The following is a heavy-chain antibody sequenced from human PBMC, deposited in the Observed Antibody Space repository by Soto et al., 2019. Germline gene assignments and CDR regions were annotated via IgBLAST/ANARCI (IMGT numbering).Heavy chain of an antibody. CDR3: ARDGKGYCSSTSCYVDYNYYYMDV. CDR1: VFSFSDYY. D-gene: IGHD2-2*01. CDR2: ISSSGSTI. J-gene: IGHJ6*03. V-gene: IGHV3-11*01. Sequence: QVQLVESGGGLVKPGGSLRLSCAASVFSFSDYYMSWIRQAPAKGLEWVSYISSSGSTIYYADSVKGRFTISRDNAKNSLYLQMNSLRAEDTALYYYARDGKGYCSSTSCYVDYNYYYMDVWGKGTTVTVSS.